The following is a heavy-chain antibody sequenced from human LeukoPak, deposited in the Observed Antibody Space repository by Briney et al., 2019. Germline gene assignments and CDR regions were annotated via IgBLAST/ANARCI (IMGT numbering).Heavy chain of an antibody. J-gene: IGHJ4*02. CDR2: ISGSGGST. CDR1: GFTFSSYA. Sequence: GGSLRLSCAASGFTFSSYAMSWVRQAPGKGLEWVSAISGSGGSTYYADSVKGRFTISRDNSRDTLYLQMNSMRAEDTAVYYCAKGYYDYVWGSYYFDYWGQGTLVTVSS. D-gene: IGHD3-16*01. CDR3: AKGYYDYVWGSYYFDY. V-gene: IGHV3-23*01.